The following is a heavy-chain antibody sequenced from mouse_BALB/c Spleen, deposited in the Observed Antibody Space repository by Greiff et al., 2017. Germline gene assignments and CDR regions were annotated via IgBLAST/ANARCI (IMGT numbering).Heavy chain of an antibody. CDR2: ISSGGSYT. CDR3: ARHNGAY. Sequence: EVKLVESGGGLVKPGGSLKLSCAASGFTFSSYAMSWVRQTPEKRLEWVATISSGGSYTYYPDSVKGRFTISRDNAKNTLYLQMSSLRSEDTAMYYCARHNGAYWGQGTLVTVSA. J-gene: IGHJ3*01. CDR1: GFTFSSYA. V-gene: IGHV5-9-3*01.